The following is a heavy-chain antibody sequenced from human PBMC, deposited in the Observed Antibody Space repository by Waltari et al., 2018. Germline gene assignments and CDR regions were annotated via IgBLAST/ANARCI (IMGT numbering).Heavy chain of an antibody. Sequence: EVQLVESGGGLVQPGGSLRLSCTASGFTFSCYGMTWVRQAPGKGLEWVSAIGGSTGSTNYADSVRGRFTISRDNSKNTLYLQMNSLRAEDTALYYCAKSGRSPWAFDIWGQGTMVTVSS. CDR3: AKSGRSPWAFDI. D-gene: IGHD3-10*01. CDR2: IGGSTGST. J-gene: IGHJ3*02. CDR1: GFTFSCYG. V-gene: IGHV3-23*04.